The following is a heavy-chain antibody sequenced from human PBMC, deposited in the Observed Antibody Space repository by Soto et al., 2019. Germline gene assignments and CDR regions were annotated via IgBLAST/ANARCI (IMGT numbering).Heavy chain of an antibody. J-gene: IGHJ3*02. V-gene: IGHV5-51*01. CDR1: GYSFTSYW. D-gene: IGHD3-9*01. CDR3: ARRAYDILTGYYHPHAFDI. CDR2: IYPGDSDT. Sequence: GESLKISCKGSGYSFTSYWIGWVRQMPGKGLEWMGIIYPGDSDTRYSPSFQGQVTISADKSISTAYLQWSSLKASDTAMYYCARRAYDILTGYYHPHAFDIWGQGTMVTVSS.